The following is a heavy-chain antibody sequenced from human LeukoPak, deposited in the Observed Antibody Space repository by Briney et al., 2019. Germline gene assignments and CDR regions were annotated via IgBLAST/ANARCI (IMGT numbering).Heavy chain of an antibody. J-gene: IGHJ4*02. CDR2: INPKLDGS. Sequence: ASVKVSCKTSVYTFTDFYIHWVRQAPGQGLEWLGWINPKLDGSHYAERFEGRVTLTRDTSITTAYMELSDLTHDDTAIYYCARGVRGSYLSAFWGQGTLVTVSS. CDR3: ARGVRGSYLSAF. CDR1: VYTFTDFY. D-gene: IGHD1-26*01. V-gene: IGHV1-2*02.